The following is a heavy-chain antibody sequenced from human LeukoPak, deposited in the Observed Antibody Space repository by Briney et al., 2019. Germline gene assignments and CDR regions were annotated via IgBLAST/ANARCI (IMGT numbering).Heavy chain of an antibody. Sequence: GGSLRLSCAASGFTFSSYAMHWVRQAPGKGLEWVAVISYDGSNKYYADSVKGRFTISRDNSKNTLYLQMNSLRAEDTAVCYCARDQGQIIRAFDIWGQGTMVTVSS. CDR3: ARDQGQIIRAFDI. J-gene: IGHJ3*02. D-gene: IGHD3-3*02. V-gene: IGHV3-30*04. CDR2: ISYDGSNK. CDR1: GFTFSSYA.